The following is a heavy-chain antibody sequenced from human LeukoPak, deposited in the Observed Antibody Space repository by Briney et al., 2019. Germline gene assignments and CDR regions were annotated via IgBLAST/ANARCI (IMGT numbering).Heavy chain of an antibody. D-gene: IGHD5-24*01. J-gene: IGHJ4*02. CDR2: ISGTSIYI. CDR1: GFTFSSYS. Sequence: GGSLRLTCAASGFTFSSYSMNWVRQAPGKGLEWVSSISGTSIYIYYADSVRGRFTISRDTARNSLYLQINSLRAEDTAVYYCARLRDGYTDFDYWGQGTLVTVSS. CDR3: ARLRDGYTDFDY. V-gene: IGHV3-21*01.